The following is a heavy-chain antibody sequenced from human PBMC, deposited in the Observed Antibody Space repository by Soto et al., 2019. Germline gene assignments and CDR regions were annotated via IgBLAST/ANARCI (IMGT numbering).Heavy chain of an antibody. CDR2: IYHSGTT. Sequence: SETLSLTCTVSGYSISNGYHWAWIRQPPGKGLEWIGSIYHSGTTFYNPSLKNQVIISVDTSNNQFSLQLTSVTAADTAIYYCAKENCLHGGCYSFDYWGQGTPGTVSS. D-gene: IGHD2-15*01. CDR1: GYSISNGYH. J-gene: IGHJ4*02. V-gene: IGHV4-38-2*02. CDR3: AKENCLHGGCYSFDY.